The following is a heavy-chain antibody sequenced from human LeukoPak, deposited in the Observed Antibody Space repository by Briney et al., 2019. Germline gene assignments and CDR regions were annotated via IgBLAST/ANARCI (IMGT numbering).Heavy chain of an antibody. CDR3: AKERRYFDWLLSSSALDY. Sequence: GGSLRLSYAASGFTFSSYAMSWVRQPPGKGLEWVSAISGSGGSTYYADSVKGRFTISRDNSKNTLYLQMNSLRAEDTAVYYCAKERRYFDWLLSSSALDYWGQGTLVTVSS. V-gene: IGHV3-23*01. D-gene: IGHD3-9*01. CDR1: GFTFSSYA. CDR2: ISGSGGST. J-gene: IGHJ4*02.